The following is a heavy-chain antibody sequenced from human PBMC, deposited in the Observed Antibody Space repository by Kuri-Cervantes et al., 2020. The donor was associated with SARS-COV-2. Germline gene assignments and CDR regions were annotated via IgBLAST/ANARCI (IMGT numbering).Heavy chain of an antibody. CDR1: GFTFSNYA. V-gene: IGHV3-30-3*01. D-gene: IGHD3-3*01. Sequence: GGSLRLSCAASGFTFSNYAMCWVRQAPGKGLEYVAIMSFDGSNKYYPDSVKGRFTISRDNSKNTLYLQMNSLRPEDTAVYYCASATNDFWSGFYPHYYYYYGMDVWGQGTTVTVSS. CDR2: MSFDGSNK. CDR3: ASATNDFWSGFYPHYYYYYGMDV. J-gene: IGHJ6*02.